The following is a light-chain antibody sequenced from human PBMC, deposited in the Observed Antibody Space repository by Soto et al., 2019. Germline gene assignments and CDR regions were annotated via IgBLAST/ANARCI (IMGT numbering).Light chain of an antibody. CDR1: SSNIGSNY. CDR3: AAWDDSLSGRDVV. CDR2: RNN. V-gene: IGLV1-47*01. Sequence: QSVLTQPPSASGTPGQRVTISCSGSSSNIGSNYVYWYQQLPGTAPKLLIYRNNQRPSGVPDRFSGSKSGTSASLAISGLRSEDEADYYCAAWDDSLSGRDVVFGGVTKLTLL. J-gene: IGLJ2*01.